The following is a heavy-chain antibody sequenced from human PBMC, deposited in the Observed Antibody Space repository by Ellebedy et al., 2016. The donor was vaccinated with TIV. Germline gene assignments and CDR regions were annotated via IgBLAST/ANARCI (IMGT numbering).Heavy chain of an antibody. Sequence: SVKVSCXAPGGPFSSYAISWVRQAPGQGLEWMGGIIPIFGTANYAQKFQGRVTITADESTSTAYMELSSLRSEDTAVYYCAVYDSSGYGPVIFSAFDIWGQGTMVTVSS. D-gene: IGHD3-22*01. J-gene: IGHJ3*02. CDR1: GGPFSSYA. CDR2: IIPIFGTA. CDR3: AVYDSSGYGPVIFSAFDI. V-gene: IGHV1-69*13.